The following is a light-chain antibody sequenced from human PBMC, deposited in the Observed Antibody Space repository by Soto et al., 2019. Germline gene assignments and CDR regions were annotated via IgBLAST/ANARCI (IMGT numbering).Light chain of an antibody. Sequence: QSVLTQAPSVSGAPGQRVIISCTGSSSNIGAGYDVHWYQQLPGTAPKLLIYGNINLPSGVPDRFSGSKSGTSASLAITGLQAEDEADYYCQSYDSSLSGSLFGGGTKLTVL. CDR1: SSNIGAGYD. CDR2: GNI. J-gene: IGLJ2*01. V-gene: IGLV1-40*01. CDR3: QSYDSSLSGSL.